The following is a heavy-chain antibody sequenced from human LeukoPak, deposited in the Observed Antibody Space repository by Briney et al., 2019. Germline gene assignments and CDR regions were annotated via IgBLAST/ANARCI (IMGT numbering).Heavy chain of an antibody. CDR3: AKDKRYYDFWSGYPQHPTYGINV. CDR2: ISYDGDNK. CDR1: GFTFSSYG. V-gene: IGHV3-30*18. D-gene: IGHD3-3*01. J-gene: IGHJ6*02. Sequence: GGSLRLSCAASGFTFSSYGMHWVRQAPGKGLEWVAVISYDGDNKYYADSVKGRFTISRDNSKNTLYLQMNSLRAEDTAVYYCAKDKRYYDFWSGYPQHPTYGINVWGQGTTVTVSS.